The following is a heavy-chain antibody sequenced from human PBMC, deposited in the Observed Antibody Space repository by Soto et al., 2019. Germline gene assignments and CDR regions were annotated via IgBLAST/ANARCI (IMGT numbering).Heavy chain of an antibody. CDR3: ARSELLVYYFDD. Sequence: SVKVSCKASGYAFTGYYMHWVRQAPGQGLEWMGWINPNSGGTNYAQKFQGRVTMTRDTSISTAYMELSRLRSDDTAVYYCARSELLVYYFDDWGQGSLVTVSS. J-gene: IGHJ4*02. CDR1: GYAFTGYY. CDR2: INPNSGGT. D-gene: IGHD1-26*01. V-gene: IGHV1-2*02.